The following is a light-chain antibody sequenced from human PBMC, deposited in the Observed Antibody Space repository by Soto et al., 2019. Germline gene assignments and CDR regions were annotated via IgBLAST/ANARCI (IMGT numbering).Light chain of an antibody. V-gene: IGKV1-5*01. CDR3: QQYNSYPWT. CDR1: QSISSW. CDR2: DAY. J-gene: IGKJ1*01. Sequence: DIQMTQSPSTLSASVGYRVTITCRASQSISSWLAWYRQKPGKAPKLLIYDAYSLESGVPSRFSGSGTGTEFTLTISSLQPDDFATYNCQQYNSYPWTFGQGTKVEIK.